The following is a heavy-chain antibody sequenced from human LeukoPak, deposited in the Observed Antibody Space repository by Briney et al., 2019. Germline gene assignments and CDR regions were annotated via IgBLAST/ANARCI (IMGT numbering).Heavy chain of an antibody. CDR2: ISYDGSNK. Sequence: GGSLRLSCAASGFTFSSYAMHWVRQAPDKGLEWVAVISYDGSNKYYADSVKGRFTISRDNSKNTLYLQMNSLRAEDTAVYYCASSGQWLVPEYYFDYWGQGTLVTVSS. V-gene: IGHV3-30-3*01. J-gene: IGHJ4*02. D-gene: IGHD6-19*01. CDR1: GFTFSSYA. CDR3: ASSGQWLVPEYYFDY.